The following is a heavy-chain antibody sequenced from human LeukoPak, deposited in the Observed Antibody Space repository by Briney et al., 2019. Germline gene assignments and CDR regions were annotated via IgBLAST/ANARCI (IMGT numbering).Heavy chain of an antibody. CDR3: ARGYRGGSGTPRVSYFDY. Sequence: SETLSLTCTVSGGSISSYYLSWIRQPAGKGLEWIGRICSRVTTYNPSLKSRVTMSADTSRNHVSLTLNSVTAADTAVYYCARGYRGGSGTPRVSYFDYWGQGPLVTVSS. J-gene: IGHJ4*02. CDR1: GGSISSYY. CDR2: ICSRVT. D-gene: IGHD2-2*01. V-gene: IGHV4-4*07.